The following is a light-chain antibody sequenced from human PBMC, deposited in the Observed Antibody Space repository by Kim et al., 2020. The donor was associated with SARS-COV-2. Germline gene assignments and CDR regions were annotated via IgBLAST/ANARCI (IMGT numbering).Light chain of an antibody. Sequence: EIVMTQSPATLSVSPGERATLSCRASQSVSSDLAWYQQKPGQAPRLLIYGASTRATGIPARFSGSGSGTEFTLTISSLQSEDFVVYYCQQYNKWPPWTFGQGTKVDIK. J-gene: IGKJ1*01. CDR3: QQYNKWPPWT. V-gene: IGKV3-15*01. CDR1: QSVSSD. CDR2: GAS.